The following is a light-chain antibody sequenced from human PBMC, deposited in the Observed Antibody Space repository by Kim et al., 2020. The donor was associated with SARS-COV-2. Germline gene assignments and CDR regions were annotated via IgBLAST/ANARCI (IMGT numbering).Light chain of an antibody. Sequence: NFMLTQPPSVSESPGKTVILTCTRSGGSIATDFVQWFQQRPGSSPTTVIYGDQQRPSGAPDRFSGSVDSSSNSASLTISGLKTEDGADYYCQSYDDNKWVFGGGTKLTVL. V-gene: IGLV6-57*01. CDR2: GDQ. CDR1: GGSIATDF. J-gene: IGLJ2*01. CDR3: QSYDDNKWV.